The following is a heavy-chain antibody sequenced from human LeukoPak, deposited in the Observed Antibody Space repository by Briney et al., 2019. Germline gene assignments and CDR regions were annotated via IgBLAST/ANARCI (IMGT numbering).Heavy chain of an antibody. V-gene: IGHV3-23*01. CDR2: ISGSGGST. CDR3: AKDRAYYSDY. Sequence: GGSLRLSCAASGFTFSSYAMSWVRQAPGKGLEWVSAISGSGGSTYYADPVKGRVTNCREKSKNTLYLQMNSLRAEDTAVYYCAKDRAYYSDYWGQGTLVTVSS. CDR1: GFTFSSYA. J-gene: IGHJ4*02. D-gene: IGHD3-10*01.